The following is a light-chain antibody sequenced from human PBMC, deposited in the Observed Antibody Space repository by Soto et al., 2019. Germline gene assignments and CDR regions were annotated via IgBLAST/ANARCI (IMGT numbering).Light chain of an antibody. CDR3: QQYNDWPWT. J-gene: IGKJ1*01. CDR2: GAS. V-gene: IGKV3-15*01. Sequence: EIVVTQSPATLSVSPGEGATLSCRASQSIKNNLAWYQQNPGQAPRLLIHGASTRATGIPARISGSGSGTEFTLTISSLQSEDIAVYYCQQYNDWPWTFGRGTEVEIK. CDR1: QSIKNN.